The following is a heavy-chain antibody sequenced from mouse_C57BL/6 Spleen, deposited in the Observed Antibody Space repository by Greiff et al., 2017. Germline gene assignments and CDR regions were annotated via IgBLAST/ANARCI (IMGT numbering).Heavy chain of an antibody. D-gene: IGHD2-2*01. CDR2: IDPSDSYT. CDR1: GYTFTSYW. V-gene: IGHV1-50*01. CDR3: GGLRWTGYYSMDY. J-gene: IGHJ4*01. Sequence: QVQLQQPGAELVKPGASVKLSCKASGYTFTSYWMQWVKQRPGQGLEWIGEIDPSDSYTNYNQKFKGKATLTVDTSSSTAYMQLSSLTSEDSAVYYCGGLRWTGYYSMDYWGQGTSVTVSS.